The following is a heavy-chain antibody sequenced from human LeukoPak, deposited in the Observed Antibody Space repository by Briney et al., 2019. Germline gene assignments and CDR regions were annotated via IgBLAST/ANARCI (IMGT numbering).Heavy chain of an antibody. CDR2: IKSKTDGGTT. J-gene: IGHJ4*02. CDR1: GFTFSNAW. V-gene: IGHV3-15*01. Sequence: GGSLRLSCAASGFTFSNAWMSWVRQAPGKGLEWVGRIKSKTDGGTTDYAAPVKGRFTISRDDSKNTLYLQMNSLKTEDTAVYYCTTVRYSGSRRVFDYWGQGTLVTVSS. CDR3: TTVRYSGSRRVFDY. D-gene: IGHD1-26*01.